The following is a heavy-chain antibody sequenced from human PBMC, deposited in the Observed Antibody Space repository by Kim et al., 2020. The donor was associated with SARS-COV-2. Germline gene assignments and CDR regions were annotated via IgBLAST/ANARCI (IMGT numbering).Heavy chain of an antibody. J-gene: IGHJ4*02. Sequence: GGSLRLSCAASGFTFSSYGMHWVRQAPGKGLEWVAVISYDGSNKYYADSVKGRFTISRDNSKNTLYLQMNSLRAEDTAVYYCAKYGGRLRWALDYWGQGTLVTVSS. CDR2: ISYDGSNK. CDR1: GFTFSSYG. V-gene: IGHV3-30*18. CDR3: AKYGGRLRWALDY. D-gene: IGHD4-17*01.